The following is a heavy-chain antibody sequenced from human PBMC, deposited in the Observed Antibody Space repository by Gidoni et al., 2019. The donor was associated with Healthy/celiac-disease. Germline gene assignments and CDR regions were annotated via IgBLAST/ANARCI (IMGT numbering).Heavy chain of an antibody. Sequence: QLQLQESGPGLVKPSETLSLTCTVSGGSISSSSYYWGWIRQPPGKGLEWIGSIYYSGSTYYNPSLKSRVTISVDTSKNQFSLKLSSVTAADTAVYYCARHEDLNWNDVRFDPWGQGTLVTVSS. CDR1: GGSISSSSYY. V-gene: IGHV4-39*01. CDR2: IYYSGST. CDR3: ARHEDLNWNDVRFDP. D-gene: IGHD1-1*01. J-gene: IGHJ5*02.